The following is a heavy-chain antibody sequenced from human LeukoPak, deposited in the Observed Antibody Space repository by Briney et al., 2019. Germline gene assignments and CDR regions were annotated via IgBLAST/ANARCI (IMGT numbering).Heavy chain of an antibody. J-gene: IGHJ5*02. V-gene: IGHV1-8*01. Sequence: ASVKVSCKTSGYTFTSYDINWVRQATGQGLEWMGWMNPNSGNTDYAQKFQGRVTMTTDTSTSTAYMGLRSLRSDDTAVYYCARAYYDFWSGYWNFWFDPWGQGTLDTVSS. CDR2: MNPNSGNT. CDR3: ARAYYDFWSGYWNFWFDP. D-gene: IGHD3-3*01. CDR1: GYTFTSYD.